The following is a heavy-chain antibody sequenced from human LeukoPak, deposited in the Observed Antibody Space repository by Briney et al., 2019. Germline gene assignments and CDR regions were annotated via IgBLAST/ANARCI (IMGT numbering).Heavy chain of an antibody. D-gene: IGHD1-7*01. V-gene: IGHV5-51*01. CDR1: GYKFVSQW. CDR2: INPDDSDT. J-gene: IGHJ3*02. Sequence: GESLKISCQASGYKFVSQWIGWVRQRPGKGLEWMGIINPDDSDTRYSPFFQGQVTISADKSINTAYLQWSSLKASDTAIYYCARTRTGTKGGAFDIWGQGTLVTVSS. CDR3: ARTRTGTKGGAFDI.